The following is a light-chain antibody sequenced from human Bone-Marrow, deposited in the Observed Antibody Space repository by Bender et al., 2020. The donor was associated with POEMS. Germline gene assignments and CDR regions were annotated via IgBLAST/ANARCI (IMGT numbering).Light chain of an antibody. CDR2: QVN. CDR3: SSYRTSTLV. J-gene: IGLJ1*01. Sequence: QSALTQPASVSGSPGQSITISCAGSNSDVGTANLVSWYEQHPGPAPKLIIYQVNKRPSGVSNRFSGSKSGNTASLTISGLQAEDEADYYCSSYRTSTLVFGTGTKVTVL. V-gene: IGLV2-14*02. CDR1: NSDVGTANL.